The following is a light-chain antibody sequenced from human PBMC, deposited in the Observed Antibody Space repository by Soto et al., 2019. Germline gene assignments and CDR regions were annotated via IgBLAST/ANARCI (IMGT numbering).Light chain of an antibody. CDR1: SFNIGSNY. Sequence: QSVLTQAPSASGTPGQRVTISCSGSSFNIGSNYVYWYQQLPGTAPKLVIFRNDQRPSGIPDRISGSKSGTSASLAISGLRSGERGDFYFSAGDDSLGGYCFGTGTKLPVL. CDR3: SAGDDSLGGYC. J-gene: IGLJ1*01. V-gene: IGLV1-47*01. CDR2: RND.